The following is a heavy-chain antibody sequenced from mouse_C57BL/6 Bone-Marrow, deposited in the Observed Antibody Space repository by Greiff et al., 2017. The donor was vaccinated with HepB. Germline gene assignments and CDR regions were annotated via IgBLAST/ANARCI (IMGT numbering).Heavy chain of an antibody. J-gene: IGHJ2*01. CDR3: ATSLGRRDY. D-gene: IGHD4-1*01. CDR2: ISYDGSN. Sequence: EVKLMESGPGLVKPSQSLSLTCSVTGYSITSGYYWNWIRQFPGNKLEWMGYISYDGSNNYNPSLKNRISITRDTSKNQFFLKLNSVTTEDTATYYCATSLGRRDYWGQGTTLTVSS. CDR1: GYSITSGYY. V-gene: IGHV3-6*01.